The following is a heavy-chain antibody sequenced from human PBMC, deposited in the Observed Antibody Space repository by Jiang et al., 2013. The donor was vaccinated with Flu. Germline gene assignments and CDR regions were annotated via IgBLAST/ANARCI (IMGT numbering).Heavy chain of an antibody. CDR3: ARKGFGGSYSSGFDY. D-gene: IGHD1-26*01. CDR2: IYPGDSDT. Sequence: IGWVRQMPGKGLEWMGIIYPGDSDTRYSPSFQGQVTISADKSISTAYLQWSSLKASDTAMYYCARKGFGGSYSSGFDYWGQGTLVTVSS. J-gene: IGHJ4*02. V-gene: IGHV5-51*01.